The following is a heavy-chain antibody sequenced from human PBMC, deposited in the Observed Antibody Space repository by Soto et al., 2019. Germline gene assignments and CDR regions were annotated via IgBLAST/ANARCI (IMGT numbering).Heavy chain of an antibody. J-gene: IGHJ3*01. V-gene: IGHV3-21*06. D-gene: IGHD4-17*01. CDR3: ARDLRGHYGP. Sequence: GGSLRLSXEGSGFNFRNFNMIWVRQAPGKGLEWVSSVSGSSSYIYYADSVKGRFTVSRDNANNLVFLQMNGLRPEDTAMYYCARDLRGHYGPWGQGTMVTVSS. CDR2: VSGSSSYI. CDR1: GFNFRNFN.